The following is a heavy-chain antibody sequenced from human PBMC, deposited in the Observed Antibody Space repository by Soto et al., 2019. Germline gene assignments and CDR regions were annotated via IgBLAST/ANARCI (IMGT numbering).Heavy chain of an antibody. CDR3: ARSQGSSTSLEIYYYYYYGMDV. J-gene: IGHJ6*02. D-gene: IGHD2-2*01. CDR1: GGTFSSYA. V-gene: IGHV1-69*01. Sequence: QVQLVQSGAEVKKPGSSVKVSCKASGGTFSSYAISWVRQAPGQGLEWMGGIIPIPGTANYAQKFQGRVTITADESTSTAYMELIIRRSEDTAVYYCARSQGSSTSLEIYYYYYYGMDVWGQGTTVTVSS. CDR2: IIPIPGTA.